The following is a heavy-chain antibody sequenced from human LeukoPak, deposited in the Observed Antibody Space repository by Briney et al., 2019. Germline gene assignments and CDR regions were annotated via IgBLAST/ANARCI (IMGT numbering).Heavy chain of an antibody. CDR3: AKGPLWFGENYYFDY. Sequence: PGGSLRLSCAASEFTFSSYTMNWVRQAPGKGLEWVSSISYSGSYIYYADSVKGRFTISRDNSKNTPYLKMNSLRAEDTVVYYCAKGPLWFGENYYFDYWGQGTLVTVSS. D-gene: IGHD3-10*01. CDR2: ISYSGSYI. J-gene: IGHJ4*02. CDR1: EFTFSSYT. V-gene: IGHV3-21*04.